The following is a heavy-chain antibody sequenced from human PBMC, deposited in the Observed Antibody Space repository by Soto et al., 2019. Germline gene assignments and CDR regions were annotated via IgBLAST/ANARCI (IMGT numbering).Heavy chain of an antibody. J-gene: IGHJ4*02. CDR3: ARDPPYDSSGYLTNY. CDR1: GGTFSSYT. V-gene: IGHV1-69*04. D-gene: IGHD3-22*01. CDR2: IIPILGIA. Sequence: SVKVSCKASGGTFSSYTISWVRQAPGQGLEWMGRIIPILGIANYAQKFQGRVTITADKSTSTAYMELSSLRSEDTAVYYCARDPPYDSSGYLTNYWGQGTLVPSPQ.